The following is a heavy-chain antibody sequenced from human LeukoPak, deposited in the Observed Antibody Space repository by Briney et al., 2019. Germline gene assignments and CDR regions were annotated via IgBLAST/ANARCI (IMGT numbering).Heavy chain of an antibody. J-gene: IGHJ5*02. CDR1: GGSIRNYY. D-gene: IGHD3-10*01. CDR3: ARVYNYGSGSLPWFDP. Sequence: KPSETLSLTCTVSGGSIRNYYLTWIRQPPRKGLEWLGFIYSSGSTNYTPSLKSRVTISVDTSKNQFSLKLTSVTAADTAVYYCARVYNYGSGSLPWFDPWGQGTLVTVSS. CDR2: IYSSGST. V-gene: IGHV4-59*01.